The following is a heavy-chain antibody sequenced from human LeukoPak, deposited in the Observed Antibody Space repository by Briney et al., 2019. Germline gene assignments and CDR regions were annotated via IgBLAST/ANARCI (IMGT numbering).Heavy chain of an antibody. V-gene: IGHV1-2*02. CDR2: INPNSGGT. CDR1: GYTFAGYY. D-gene: IGHD6-19*01. J-gene: IGHJ4*02. CDR3: ATLLCYSSGWWGSDY. Sequence: ASVKGSCKASGYTFAGYYMHWLRQAPGQGLEWMGWINPNSGGTNYAQKFQGRVTMTRDTSISTAYMELSRPRSDDTDVYYCATLLCYSSGWWGSDYWGQGTLVTVSS.